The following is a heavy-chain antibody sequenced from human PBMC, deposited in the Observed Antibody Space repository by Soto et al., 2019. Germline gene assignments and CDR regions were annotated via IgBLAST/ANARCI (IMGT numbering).Heavy chain of an antibody. V-gene: IGHV1-69*01. Sequence: QVQLVQSGAEVQKPGSSVKVSCKASGGTFSSYAISWVRQAPGQGLEWMGGIIPIFGTANYAQKFQGRVTITADESTSTAYMELSSLRSEDTAVYYCATNRPYYYDSSGYYRNWYFDLWGRGTLVTVSS. CDR2: IIPIFGTA. CDR1: GGTFSSYA. D-gene: IGHD3-22*01. J-gene: IGHJ2*01. CDR3: ATNRPYYYDSSGYYRNWYFDL.